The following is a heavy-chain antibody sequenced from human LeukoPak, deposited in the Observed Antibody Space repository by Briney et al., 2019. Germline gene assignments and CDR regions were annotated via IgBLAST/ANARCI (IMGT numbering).Heavy chain of an antibody. CDR2: ISSDGNSK. J-gene: IGHJ4*02. V-gene: IGHV3-30*09. Sequence: GGSLRLSCAASGFSFSSYSIHWVRQAPGKGLEWVAVISSDGNSKSFALSVKGRFAISRDNSKNTLFLQMNNLRSEDTALYYCVSPTADYPFLYYFDSWGQGTLVTVSS. CDR3: VSPTADYPFLYYFDS. CDR1: GFSFSSYS. D-gene: IGHD5-12*01.